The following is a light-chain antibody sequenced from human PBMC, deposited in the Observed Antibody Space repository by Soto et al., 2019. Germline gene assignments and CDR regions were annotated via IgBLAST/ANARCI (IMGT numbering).Light chain of an antibody. Sequence: QSVLTQPASVSVSPGQSITISCTGTSSDVGGYNYVSWYQQHPGKAPKLMIYDVTNRPSGVSNRFSGSKSGNTASLTISGLQAEDEADYYCGSYTSSRTYVFGTGTKVTVL. CDR3: GSYTSSRTYV. CDR2: DVT. CDR1: SSDVGGYNY. J-gene: IGLJ1*01. V-gene: IGLV2-14*01.